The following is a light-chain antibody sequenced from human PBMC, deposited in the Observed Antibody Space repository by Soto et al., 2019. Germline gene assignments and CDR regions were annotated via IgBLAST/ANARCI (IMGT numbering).Light chain of an antibody. J-gene: IGLJ3*02. Sequence: QSVLTQPRSVSGSPGQSVTISCTGTSSDVGGYNYVSWYQQHPGKVPKLIIYDVSKRPSGVPDRFSGSKSGNTASLTISGLQAEDEADYYCCSFAGTYLVFGGGTKVTVL. CDR1: SSDVGGYNY. CDR3: CSFAGTYLV. V-gene: IGLV2-11*01. CDR2: DVS.